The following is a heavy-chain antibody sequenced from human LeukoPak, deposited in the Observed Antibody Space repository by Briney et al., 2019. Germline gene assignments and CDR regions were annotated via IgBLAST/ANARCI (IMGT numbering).Heavy chain of an antibody. CDR3: ASWSQPG. Sequence: PGGSLRLSCAASGFSFSSYSMNWGRQPPEKGLGWVWSISSSCSYIYYANSVKGRFTISRDNVKSSLYLQMNSLRAEATAVYYCASWSQPGWGQVTLVTVSS. J-gene: IGHJ4*02. V-gene: IGHV3-21*01. D-gene: IGHD1-1*01. CDR2: ISSSCSYI. CDR1: GFSFSSYS.